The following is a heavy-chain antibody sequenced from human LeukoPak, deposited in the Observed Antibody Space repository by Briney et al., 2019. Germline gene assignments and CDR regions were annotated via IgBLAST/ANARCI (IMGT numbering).Heavy chain of an antibody. Sequence: SETLSLTCAVYGGSFSGYYWSWIRQPPGKGLEWIGEINHSGSTNYNPSLKSRVTISVDTSKNQFSLKLSSVTAADTAVYYCALTYYGSGSYLNDYWGQGTLVTVSS. D-gene: IGHD3-10*01. CDR3: ALTYYGSGSYLNDY. J-gene: IGHJ4*02. V-gene: IGHV4-34*01. CDR1: GGSFSGYY. CDR2: INHSGST.